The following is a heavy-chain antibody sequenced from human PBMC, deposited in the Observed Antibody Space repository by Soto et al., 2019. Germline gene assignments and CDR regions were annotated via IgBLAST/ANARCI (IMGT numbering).Heavy chain of an antibody. CDR2: IYWNDDK. CDR3: AHTSRSGDYFLWRCFDY. J-gene: IGHJ4*02. Sequence: SGPTLVNPTQTLTLTCTFSGFSLSTSGVGEGWIRQPPGKALEWLALIYWNDDKRYSPSLKSRLTITKDTSKNQVVLTMTNMDPVDTATYYCAHTSRSGDYFLWRCFDYWGQGTLVTVSS. D-gene: IGHD4-17*01. V-gene: IGHV2-5*01. CDR1: GFSLSTSGVG.